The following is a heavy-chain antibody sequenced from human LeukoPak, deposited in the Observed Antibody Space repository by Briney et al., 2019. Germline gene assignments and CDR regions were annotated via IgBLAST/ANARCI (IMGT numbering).Heavy chain of an antibody. V-gene: IGHV3-7*01. Sequence: GGSLRLSCAASGFTLSNYWMTWVRQAPGKGLEWVANIKQDGSEKHYGDSVKGRFTISRDNAKNSLYLEMNSLGAEDTAVYYCARERSSGWNDYWGQGTLVTVSS. CDR2: IKQDGSEK. D-gene: IGHD6-19*01. CDR1: GFTLSNYW. J-gene: IGHJ4*02. CDR3: ARERSSGWNDY.